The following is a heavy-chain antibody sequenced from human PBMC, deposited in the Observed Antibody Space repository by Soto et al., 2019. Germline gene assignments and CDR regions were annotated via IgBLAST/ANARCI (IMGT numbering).Heavy chain of an antibody. CDR3: ESHKVCSHSHRYYYYGMDV. V-gene: IGHV3-53*01. CDR2: IYSGGST. D-gene: IGHD2-15*01. CDR1: GFTVSSNY. J-gene: IGHJ6*04. Sequence: GGSLRLSCAASGFTVSSNYMSWVRQAPGKGLEWVSVIYSGGSTYYADSVKGRFTISRANSKNTLYLQMNSLRAEDTAVYYSESHKVCSHSHRYYYYGMDVWGEGTTVTVSS.